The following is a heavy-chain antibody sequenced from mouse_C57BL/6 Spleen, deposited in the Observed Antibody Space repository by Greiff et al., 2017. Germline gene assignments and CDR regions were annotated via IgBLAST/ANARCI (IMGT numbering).Heavy chain of an antibody. V-gene: IGHV1-37*01. CDR1: GYSFTGYF. J-gene: IGHJ4*01. CDR3: ASGTGVFPMDY. Sequence: EVQLLQSGPELVKPGASVKLSCKASGYSFTGYFMNWVKQTHGKSLEWIGRIHPYNGGTSYNQTFTGKATLTVDKSSSTAHMELLSLTSEDFAVYCGASGTGVFPMDYWGQGTTVTVSS. CDR2: IHPYNGGT. D-gene: IGHD4-1*01.